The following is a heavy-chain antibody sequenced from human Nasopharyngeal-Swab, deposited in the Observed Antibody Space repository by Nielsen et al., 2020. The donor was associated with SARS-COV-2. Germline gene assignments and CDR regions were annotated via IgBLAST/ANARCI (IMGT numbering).Heavy chain of an antibody. CDR3: AREAGGVPAAIEGGYYYGIDV. J-gene: IGHJ6*02. D-gene: IGHD2-2*01. CDR2: ISYDGSNK. V-gene: IGHV3-30*04. Sequence: VRQAPGKGLEWVAVISYDGSNKYYADSVKGRFTISRDNSKNTLYLQMNSLRAGDTAVYYCAREAGGVPAAIEGGYYYGIDVWGQGTTVTVSS.